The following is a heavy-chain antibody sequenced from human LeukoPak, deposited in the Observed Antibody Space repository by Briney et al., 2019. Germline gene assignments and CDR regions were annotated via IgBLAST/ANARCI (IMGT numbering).Heavy chain of an antibody. D-gene: IGHD3-10*01. V-gene: IGHV3-53*01. CDR2: IYSGGST. CDR1: GFTVSSNY. CDR3: ARDPPMVRGVNNWFDP. Sequence: GGSLRLSCAASGFTVSSNYMSWVRQAPGKGLEWVSVIYSGGSTYYADSVKGRFTISRDNSKNTLYLQMNSLRAEDTAVYCCARDPPMVRGVNNWFDPWGQGTLVTVSS. J-gene: IGHJ5*02.